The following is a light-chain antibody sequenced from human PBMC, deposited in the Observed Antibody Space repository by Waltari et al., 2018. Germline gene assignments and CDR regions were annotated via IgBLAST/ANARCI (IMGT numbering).Light chain of an antibody. Sequence: QSALTQPASVSGSPGQSITISCTGTSRDVGGYNHVPWYQQDPGKVPKLIIYDVSERPSGVSDRFSGSKSGNTASLTISGVQAEDETDYYCSSYTNRNTLIFGGGTKLTVL. V-gene: IGLV2-14*01. CDR3: SSYTNRNTLI. J-gene: IGLJ2*01. CDR1: SRDVGGYNH. CDR2: DVS.